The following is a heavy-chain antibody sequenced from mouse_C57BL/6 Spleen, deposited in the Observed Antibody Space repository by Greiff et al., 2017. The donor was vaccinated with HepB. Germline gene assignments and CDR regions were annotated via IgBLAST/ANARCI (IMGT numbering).Heavy chain of an antibody. Sequence: VQLQQSGPELVKPGASVKISCKASGYTFTDYYMNWVKQSHGKSLEWIGDINPNNGGTSYNQKFKGKATLTVDKSSSTAYMELRSLTSEDSAVYYCARSPYDYDYFDYWGQGTTLTVSS. CDR1: GYTFTDYY. D-gene: IGHD2-4*01. CDR3: ARSPYDYDYFDY. CDR2: INPNNGGT. V-gene: IGHV1-26*01. J-gene: IGHJ2*01.